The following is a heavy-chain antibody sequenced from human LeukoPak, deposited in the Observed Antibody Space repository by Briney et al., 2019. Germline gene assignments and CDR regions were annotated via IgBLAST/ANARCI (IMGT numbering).Heavy chain of an antibody. J-gene: IGHJ4*02. D-gene: IGHD2-2*01. CDR2: ISSSSSYI. V-gene: IGHV3-21*04. CDR1: GFTFSSYS. Sequence: GGSLRLSCAASGFTFSSYSMNWVRQAPGKGLEWVSSISSSSSYIYYADSVKGRFAISRDSAKNSLYLQMNSLRAEDTAVYYCARTLGYCSTTSCYFDYWGQGTLVTVSS. CDR3: ARTLGYCSTTSCYFDY.